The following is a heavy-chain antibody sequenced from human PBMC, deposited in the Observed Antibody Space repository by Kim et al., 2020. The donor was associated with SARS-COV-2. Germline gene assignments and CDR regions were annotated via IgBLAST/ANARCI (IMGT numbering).Heavy chain of an antibody. D-gene: IGHD3-22*01. V-gene: IGHV1-8*01. J-gene: IGHJ4*02. CDR3: ASMYYYDSSGFIY. Sequence: AQKFQGRATMTRNTSISTAYMELSSLRSEDTAVYYCASMYYYDSSGFIYWGQGTLVTVSS.